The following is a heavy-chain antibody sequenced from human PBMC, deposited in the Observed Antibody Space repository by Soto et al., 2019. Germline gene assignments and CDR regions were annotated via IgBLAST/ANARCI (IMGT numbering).Heavy chain of an antibody. J-gene: IGHJ4*02. CDR3: SPLSRGPLDY. D-gene: IGHD3-10*01. CDR1: GYTFGGFY. Sequence: ASVKVSCKASGYTFGGFYIHWMRQAPGQGLEWVGSINSNSGATTYAQKFQDSVAMTRDTSVSTAYMDLNRLTSDDTAVYYCSPLSRGPLDYWGQGTLVTVSS. CDR2: INSNSGAT. V-gene: IGHV1-2*04.